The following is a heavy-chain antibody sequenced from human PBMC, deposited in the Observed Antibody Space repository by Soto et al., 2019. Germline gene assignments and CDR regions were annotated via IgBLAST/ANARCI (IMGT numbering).Heavy chain of an antibody. V-gene: IGHV4-34*01. J-gene: IGHJ6*03. D-gene: IGHD4-4*01. CDR1: GGSFSGYY. CDR2: INHSGST. CDR3: ASRSTVRYYYYYMDV. Sequence: SETLSLTCAVYGGSFSGYYWSWIRQPPGKGLEWIGEINHSGSTNYNPSLKSRVTISVDTSKNQFSLKLSSVTAADTAVYYCASRSTVRYYYYYMDVWGKGTTVTVSS.